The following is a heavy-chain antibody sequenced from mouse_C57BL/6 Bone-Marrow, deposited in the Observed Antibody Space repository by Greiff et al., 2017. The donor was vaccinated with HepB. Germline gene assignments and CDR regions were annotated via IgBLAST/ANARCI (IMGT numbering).Heavy chain of an antibody. D-gene: IGHD4-1*01. CDR2: INPNTVGT. J-gene: IGHJ1*03. Sequence: VQLKQSGPELVKPGASVKIPCKASGYTFTDYNMDWVNQSHGKSLEWIGDINPNTVGTIYNQKFKGKATLTFDKSSSTAYMELRSLTSEDTAVYCCAKANWEWYCDVWGTETTVTVS. CDR1: GYTFTDYN. CDR3: AKANWEWYCDV. V-gene: IGHV1-18*01.